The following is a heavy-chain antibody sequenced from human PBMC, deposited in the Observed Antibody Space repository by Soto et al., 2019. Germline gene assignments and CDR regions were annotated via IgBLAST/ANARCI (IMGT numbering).Heavy chain of an antibody. CDR2: IYPGDSDT. V-gene: IGHV5-51*01. D-gene: IGHD6-6*01. CDR3: ARTRSFTLGFYYDGMDV. Sequence: PGESLTISCRGAGYSFSRYWIGWVRQMPGKDLEWMGIIYPGDSDTRYSPSFQGQVTISADKSLRTAYLQWTSLKASDTALYYCARTRSFTLGFYYDGMDVWGQGTTVTVSS. CDR1: GYSFSRYW. J-gene: IGHJ6*02.